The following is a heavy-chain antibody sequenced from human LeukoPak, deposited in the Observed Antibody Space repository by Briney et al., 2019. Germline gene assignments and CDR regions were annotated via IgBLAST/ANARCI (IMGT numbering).Heavy chain of an antibody. V-gene: IGHV4-34*01. CDR1: GGSFSGNY. CDR2: VNHSGST. D-gene: IGHD2-2*01. J-gene: IGHJ5*02. CDR3: ATGGRGIPAVRQFKSGNWFDP. Sequence: SETLSLTCTVYGGSFSGNYWSWIRQPPGKGLEWIGEVNHSGSTNYTPSLKSRVTILLHTPRNQFSLELSSVTAADTAVYYCATGGRGIPAVRQFKSGNWFDPWGQGTLVTVSS.